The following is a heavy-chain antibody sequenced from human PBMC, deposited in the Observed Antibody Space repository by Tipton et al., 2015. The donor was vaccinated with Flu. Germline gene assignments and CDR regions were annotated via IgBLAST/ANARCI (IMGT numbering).Heavy chain of an antibody. CDR2: ISGSGHST. J-gene: IGHJ5*02. V-gene: IGHV3-23*01. CDR3: AKGAYCGDECYCWFDP. Sequence: SLRLSCAASGFIFRNYAMGWIRQVPERGLEWVSGISGSGHSTYYADSVKGRFTISRDNSKNTLYLQMNGLRVEDTAVYYCAKGAYCGDECYCWFDPWGQGILVAVSS. CDR1: GFIFRNYA. D-gene: IGHD2-21*01.